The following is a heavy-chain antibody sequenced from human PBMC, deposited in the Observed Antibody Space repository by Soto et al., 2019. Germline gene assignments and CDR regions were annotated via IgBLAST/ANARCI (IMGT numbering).Heavy chain of an antibody. D-gene: IGHD6-13*01. CDR2: ISGSGSNT. Sequence: EVHVLESGGGLVQPGGSLRLSCAASGFTFNTYALSWVRQAPGKGLEWVSGISGSGSNTFYGHAVKGRFTISRDNSKDTLYLQMNSLRVEATAVYYCAKGSALAATGGWDWFDSWGQGTLVTVSS. V-gene: IGHV3-23*01. J-gene: IGHJ5*01. CDR3: AKGSALAATGGWDWFDS. CDR1: GFTFNTYA.